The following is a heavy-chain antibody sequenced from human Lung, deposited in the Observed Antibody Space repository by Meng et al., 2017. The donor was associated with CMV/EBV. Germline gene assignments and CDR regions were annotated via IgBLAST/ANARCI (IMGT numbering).Heavy chain of an antibody. D-gene: IGHD2-15*01. CDR3: ARDLDIGYGMDV. V-gene: IGHV4-61*01. J-gene: IGHJ6*01. CDR1: GGSASSGSYY. CDR2: IYYSGST. Sequence: SETLSLTCTVSGGSASSGSYYWSWIRQPPGKGLDWIGYIYYSGSTNYNPTLKSRVTISVDTSKNQFPLKLGSVTAADTAVYYCARDLDIGYGMDVWGQGSTVTVSS.